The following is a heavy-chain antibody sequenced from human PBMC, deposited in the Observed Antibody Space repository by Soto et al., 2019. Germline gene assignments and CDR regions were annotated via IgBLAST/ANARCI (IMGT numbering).Heavy chain of an antibody. Sequence: EVQLLESGGGLVQPGGSLRLSCAASRLTFSSYAMSWVRQAPGKGLEWVSTISGSGSSTYYADSVKGRFTISRDNSKNMVYLQVNSLRAEDTAVYYCAKARGTVGSAWIYSFDYWGQGTLVTVSS. J-gene: IGHJ4*02. CDR3: AKARGTVGSAWIYSFDY. D-gene: IGHD6-19*01. CDR2: ISGSGSST. V-gene: IGHV3-23*01. CDR1: RLTFSSYA.